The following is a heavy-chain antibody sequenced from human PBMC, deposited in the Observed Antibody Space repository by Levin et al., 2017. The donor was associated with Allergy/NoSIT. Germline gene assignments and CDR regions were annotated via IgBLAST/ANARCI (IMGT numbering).Heavy chain of an antibody. CDR2: ISSSSGYI. J-gene: IGHJ4*02. D-gene: IGHD6-6*01. Sequence: SCAASGFTFSSYSMSWVRQAPGKGLEWVSFISSSSGYIYDADSVKGRFTVSRDNADNSLYLQMDSLRAEDTAVYYCARARGYSISSSDFDYWGQGTLVTVSS. CDR3: ARARGYSISSSDFDY. V-gene: IGHV3-21*01. CDR1: GFTFSSYS.